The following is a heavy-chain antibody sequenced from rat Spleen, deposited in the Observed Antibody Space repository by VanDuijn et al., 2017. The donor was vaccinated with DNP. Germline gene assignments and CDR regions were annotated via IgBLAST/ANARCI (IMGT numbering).Heavy chain of an antibody. CDR1: GYSITSNY. V-gene: IGHV3-1*01. CDR2: INYSGGT. J-gene: IGHJ2*01. CDR3: ARWSDYFDY. Sequence: EVQLQESGPGLVKPSQSLPLTCSVTGYSITSNYWGWIRKFPGNKMEWVGHINYSGGTSYNPSLQSRISITRDTSKNQFFLHLNSVTTEDTATYYCARWSDYFDYWGQGVMVTVSS.